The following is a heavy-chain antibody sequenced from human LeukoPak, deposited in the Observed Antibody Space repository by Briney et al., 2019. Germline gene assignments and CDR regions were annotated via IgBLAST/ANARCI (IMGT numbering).Heavy chain of an antibody. D-gene: IGHD5-18*01. CDR3: ARGNTAMVTGTDY. CDR1: GYTFTTYY. CDR2: TNPSGGST. Sequence: GASVKVSCKASGYTFTTYYMHWVRQAPGQGLEWMGMTNPSGGSTRYAQKFQGRVTMTRDTSTSTVYMELTSLRSDDTAAYYCARGNTAMVTGTDYWGQGTLVTVSS. V-gene: IGHV1-46*01. J-gene: IGHJ4*02.